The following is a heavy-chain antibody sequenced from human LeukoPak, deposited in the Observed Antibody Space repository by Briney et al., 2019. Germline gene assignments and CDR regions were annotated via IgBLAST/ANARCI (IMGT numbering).Heavy chain of an antibody. CDR1: GFTFSSYE. D-gene: IGHD6-19*01. J-gene: IGHJ4*02. CDR2: ILGNGHAS. CDR3: ARDSSSGYSFDS. V-gene: IGHV3-64*02. Sequence: PGGSLRLSCAASGFTFSSYEMNWVRQAPDKGLEYLSAILGNGHASFYADSVKGRFTISRDNSKNTLYLQMGNLRADDMAVYYCARDSSSGYSFDSWGQGTLVTVSS.